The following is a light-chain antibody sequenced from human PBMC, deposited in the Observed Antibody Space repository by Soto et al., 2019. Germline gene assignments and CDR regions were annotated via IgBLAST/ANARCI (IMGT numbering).Light chain of an antibody. Sequence: QSALTQPPSVSGAPGQRVTISCTGNSSNIGAGYDVHWYQQLPGTAPKLLIYGNINRPSGVPDRFSGSKSGTSGSLAITGLQAEDEADYFCQSYDNSLSGYVFGTGTKVTVL. CDR3: QSYDNSLSGYV. J-gene: IGLJ1*01. CDR2: GNI. V-gene: IGLV1-40*01. CDR1: SSNIGAGYD.